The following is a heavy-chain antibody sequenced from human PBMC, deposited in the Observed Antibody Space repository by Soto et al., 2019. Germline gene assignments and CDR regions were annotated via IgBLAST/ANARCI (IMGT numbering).Heavy chain of an antibody. CDR2: IHDGGTT. V-gene: IGHV4-4*02. J-gene: IGHJ5*02. D-gene: IGHD3-9*01. CDR1: GGSINSNRW. Sequence: QVKLQESAPGLVKPSGTLSLTCAVSGGSINSNRWWTWVRQAPGKGLEWIGEIHDGGTTNYNLSLKSRVTLSIDEYKNQFSLDMKSVSAADTAVYYCAGQWAAGYGAFDPWGQGILVTVSS. CDR3: AGQWAAGYGAFDP.